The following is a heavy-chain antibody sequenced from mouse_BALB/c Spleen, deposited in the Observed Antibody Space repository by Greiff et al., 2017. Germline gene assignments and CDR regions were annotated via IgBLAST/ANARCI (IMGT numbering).Heavy chain of an antibody. D-gene: IGHD1-2*01. J-gene: IGHJ4*01. CDR2: IDPANGNT. CDR1: GFNIKDTY. V-gene: IGHV14-3*02. Sequence: EVQLQQSGAELVKPGASVKLSCTASGFNIKDTYMHWVKQRPEQGLEWIGRIDPANGNTKYDPKFQGKATITADTSSNTAYLQLSSLTSEDTAVYDSARYRYGYLAMDYWGQGTSVTVSS. CDR3: ARYRYGYLAMDY.